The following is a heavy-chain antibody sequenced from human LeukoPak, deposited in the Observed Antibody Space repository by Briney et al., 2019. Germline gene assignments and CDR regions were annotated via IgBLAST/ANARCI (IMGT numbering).Heavy chain of an antibody. CDR2: IRAKAYGGTA. CDR1: GFNFRDFP. J-gene: IGHJ4*02. CDR3: TRGSGRFEY. V-gene: IGHV3-49*04. Sequence: GGSLRLSCSTSGFNFRDFPMAWVRQAPGKGLEWVGYIRAKAYGGTAEDGPSVKGRFFVSRDDAKGIAYLQMNSLKSEDTAVYSCTRGSGRFEYWGQGTLVSVSS. D-gene: IGHD1-26*01.